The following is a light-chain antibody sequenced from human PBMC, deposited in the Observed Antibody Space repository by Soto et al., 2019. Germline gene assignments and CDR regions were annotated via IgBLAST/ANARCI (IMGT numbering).Light chain of an antibody. CDR1: QSVSSR. V-gene: IGKV3-15*01. J-gene: IGKJ1*01. CDR3: QQHSKWPRT. Sequence: EIVMTQSPATLSVSPGERVTLSCRASQSVSSRLAWYQQKPGQAPRPLFYGASTRATDIPARFSGTGSGTEFTLTISSLQSEDFAVYYCQQHSKWPRTFGQGTKVDIK. CDR2: GAS.